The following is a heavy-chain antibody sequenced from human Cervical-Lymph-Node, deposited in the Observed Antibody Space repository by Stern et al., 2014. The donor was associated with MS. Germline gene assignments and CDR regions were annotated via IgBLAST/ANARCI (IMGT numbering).Heavy chain of an antibody. J-gene: IGHJ4*02. D-gene: IGHD2-8*01. V-gene: IGHV1-3*04. CDR2: INTGNGNT. Sequence: QLVQSGAEVKKPGASVKVSCKASGYTFTGYNIHWVRQAPGQGLEWMGLINTGNGNTKYSHKFQGRVTISMDTSASTGYMEVRSLRSEDTAVYYCARPIGDCTNGICYNEFDYWGQGTLVTVSS. CDR3: ARPIGDCTNGICYNEFDY. CDR1: GYTFTGYN.